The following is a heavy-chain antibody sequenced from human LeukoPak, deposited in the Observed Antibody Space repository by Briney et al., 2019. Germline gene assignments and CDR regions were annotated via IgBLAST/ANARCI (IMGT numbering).Heavy chain of an antibody. CDR3: ARDPRYDSSGFFYGMDV. V-gene: IGHV3-66*01. CDR1: GFTVSGNY. J-gene: IGHJ6*02. Sequence: GGSLRLSCAASGFTVSGNYMNWVRHAPGKGLELVSLSYSGGSTYYAYSAKGRFTISRDSSKNTLYLQMNSLRAEDTAVYYCARDPRYDSSGFFYGMDVWGQGTTVTVSS. CDR2: SYSGGST. D-gene: IGHD3-22*01.